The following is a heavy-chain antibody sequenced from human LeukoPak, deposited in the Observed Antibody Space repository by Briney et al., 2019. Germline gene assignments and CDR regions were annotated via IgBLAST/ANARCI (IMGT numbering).Heavy chain of an antibody. CDR2: ISAYNGNT. D-gene: IGHD6-19*01. CDR1: GYTFTSYG. J-gene: IGHJ4*02. V-gene: IGHV1-18*01. CDR3: ARGSFSSGWYPSFDY. Sequence: ASVKVSCTASGYTFTSYGISWVRQAPGQGLEWMGWISAYNGNTNYAQKLQGRVTMTTDTSTSTAYMELRSLRSDDTAVYYCARGSFSSGWYPSFDYWGQGTLVTVSS.